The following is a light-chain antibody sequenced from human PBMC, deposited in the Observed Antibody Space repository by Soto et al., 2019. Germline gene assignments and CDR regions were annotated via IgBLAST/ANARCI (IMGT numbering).Light chain of an antibody. J-gene: IGKJ5*01. V-gene: IGKV1-27*01. CDR3: QQYGYSPIT. CDR1: QGITNY. CDR2: AAS. Sequence: DIPMTQSPSSLSASVGDRVTITCRASQGITNYLAWYQQKPGKVPKLLIYAASSLQSGVPSRFSGSGSGTDFTLTISRLEPEDFAVYYCQQYGYSPITFGQGTRLEIK.